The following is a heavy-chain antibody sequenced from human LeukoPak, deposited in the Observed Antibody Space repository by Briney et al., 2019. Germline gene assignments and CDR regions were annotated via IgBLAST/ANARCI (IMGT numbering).Heavy chain of an antibody. CDR3: VKDIIGDYVMDDALDI. D-gene: IGHD4-17*01. Sequence: GGSLRLSCAASGFTFSSYWMSWVRQAPGKGLEWVANIKQDGSEKYYVDSVKGRFTISRDNAKNSLYLQMNSLRAEDTAVYYCVKDIIGDYVMDDALDIWGQGTMVTVSS. CDR2: IKQDGSEK. CDR1: GFTFSSYW. V-gene: IGHV3-7*04. J-gene: IGHJ3*02.